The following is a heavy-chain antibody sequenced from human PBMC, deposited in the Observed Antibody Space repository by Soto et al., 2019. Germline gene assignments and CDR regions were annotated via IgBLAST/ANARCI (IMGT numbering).Heavy chain of an antibody. CDR2: ITYDGSNK. CDR1: GFSFSKYG. Sequence: QVQLVESGGGVVQPGTSLRLSCAASGFSFSKYGIHWVRQAPGKGLEWVAIITYDGSNKYYLDSVKGRFTSSSDNSRNTAFIQLDSLTAADTATYYCAKALAEWIPTGCVDSWGQGALVTVTS. D-gene: IGHD3-3*01. V-gene: IGHV3-30*18. J-gene: IGHJ4*02. CDR3: AKALAEWIPTGCVDS.